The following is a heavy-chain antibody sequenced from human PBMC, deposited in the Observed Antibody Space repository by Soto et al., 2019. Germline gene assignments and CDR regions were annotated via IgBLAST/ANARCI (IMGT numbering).Heavy chain of an antibody. V-gene: IGHV1-18*01. Sequence: VSVKVSCKASGYTFTSYGLSWVRQAPGQGLEWMGWINGYTGNTNYAEKFQGRVTMTTDTSTNTAYLDLWTLISDDPSVYYCARSWVTGKGGIDVWGQGSTVTVSS. CDR2: INGYTGNT. CDR1: GYTFTSYG. J-gene: IGHJ6*02. CDR3: ARSWVTGKGGIDV. D-gene: IGHD3-16*01.